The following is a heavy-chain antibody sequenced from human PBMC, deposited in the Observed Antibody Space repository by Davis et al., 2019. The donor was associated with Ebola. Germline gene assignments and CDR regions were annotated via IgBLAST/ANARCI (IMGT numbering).Heavy chain of an antibody. CDR1: GGSISSYY. CDR2: IYYSGST. D-gene: IGHD3-10*01. CDR3: ARRSTTGKGHYFDY. Sequence: SETLSLTCTVSGGSISSYYWSWIRQPPGKGLEWIGSIYYSGSTYYNPSLKSRVTISVDTSKNQFSLKLSSVTAADTAVYYCARRSTTGKGHYFDYWGQGTLVTVSS. V-gene: IGHV4-39*01. J-gene: IGHJ4*02.